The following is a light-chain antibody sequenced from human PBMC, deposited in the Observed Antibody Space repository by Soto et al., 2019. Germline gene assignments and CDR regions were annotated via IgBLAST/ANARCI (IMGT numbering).Light chain of an antibody. CDR3: QQSDKWPPT. V-gene: IGKV3-15*01. Sequence: EIVMTQSPATLSVAPGESATLSCRASQSVSNNLAWYQQKPGQAPRLLMYGASTRAIGIPGRFSGSGSGTEFTLTISSLQSEDFAVYYCQQSDKWPPTFGQGTKVDIK. CDR2: GAS. J-gene: IGKJ1*01. CDR1: QSVSNN.